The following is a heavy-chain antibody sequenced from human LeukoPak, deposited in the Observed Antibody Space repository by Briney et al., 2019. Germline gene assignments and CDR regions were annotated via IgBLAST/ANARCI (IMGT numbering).Heavy chain of an antibody. CDR3: ARISGRSGYTPWAGMDV. V-gene: IGHV1-2*02. CDR1: GYTFTGYY. CDR2: INPNSGGT. D-gene: IGHD3-22*01. J-gene: IGHJ6*03. Sequence: GASVKVSCKASGYTFTGYYMHWVRQAPGQGLEWMGWINPNSGGTNYAQKFQGRVTMTRDASISTAYMELSRLRSDDTAVYYCARISGRSGYTPWAGMDVWGKGTTVTVSS.